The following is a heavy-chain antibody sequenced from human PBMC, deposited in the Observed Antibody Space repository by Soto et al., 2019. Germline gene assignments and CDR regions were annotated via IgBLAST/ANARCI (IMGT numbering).Heavy chain of an antibody. V-gene: IGHV4-34*01. CDR1: GGSFSGYY. CDR3: ARGRLTYYYDSSGYYGYFQH. CDR2: INHSGST. Sequence: PSETLSLTCAVYGGSFSGYYWSWIRQPPGKGLEWIGEINHSGSTNYNPSLKSRVTISVDTSKNQFSLKLSSVTAADTAVYYCARGRLTYYYDSSGYYGYFQHWGQGTLVTVSS. J-gene: IGHJ1*01. D-gene: IGHD3-22*01.